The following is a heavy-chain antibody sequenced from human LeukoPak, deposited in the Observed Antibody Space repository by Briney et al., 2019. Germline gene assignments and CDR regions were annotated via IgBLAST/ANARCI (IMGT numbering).Heavy chain of an antibody. CDR3: AREVPTDTFDI. Sequence: GGSPRLSCAASGFTFSSYTMNWVRQSPGKGLEWVSSISSTSSYIYYADSVKGRFTISRDNAKNSLSLQMNSLRAEDTAVYYCAREVPTDTFDIWGRGTVVTVSS. CDR1: GFTFSSYT. D-gene: IGHD4-17*01. V-gene: IGHV3-21*01. J-gene: IGHJ3*02. CDR2: ISSTSSYI.